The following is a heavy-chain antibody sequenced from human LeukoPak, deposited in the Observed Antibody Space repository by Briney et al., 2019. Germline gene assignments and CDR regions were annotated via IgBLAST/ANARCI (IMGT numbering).Heavy chain of an antibody. CDR1: GFTFTSSA. Sequence: ASVKVSCKASGFTFTSSAVQWVRQARGQRLEWIGWIVVGSGNTNYAQKFQERVTITRDMSTSTAYMELCSLRSEDTAVYYCAAGSKEQWLTFDYWGQGTLVTVSS. V-gene: IGHV1-58*01. J-gene: IGHJ4*02. CDR2: IVVGSGNT. D-gene: IGHD6-19*01. CDR3: AAGSKEQWLTFDY.